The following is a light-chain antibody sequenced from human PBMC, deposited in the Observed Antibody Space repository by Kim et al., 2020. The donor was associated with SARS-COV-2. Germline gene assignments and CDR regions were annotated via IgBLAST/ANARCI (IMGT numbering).Light chain of an antibody. CDR3: SSFRSGNTLL. V-gene: IGLV2-14*04. Sequence: GQSITISCTGTRSDIAAYNVVSCYRQHPGEAHKVIIYDVDNRPSGVSSRFSGSESGTTASLTISEVQAEDEADYYCSSFRSGNTLLFGGGTQLTVL. CDR1: RSDIAAYNV. J-gene: IGLJ3*02. CDR2: DVD.